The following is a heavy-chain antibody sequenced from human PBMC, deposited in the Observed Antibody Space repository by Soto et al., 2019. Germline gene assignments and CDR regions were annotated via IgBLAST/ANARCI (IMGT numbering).Heavy chain of an antibody. CDR3: ARVAVAGSNTRGFDP. J-gene: IGHJ5*02. V-gene: IGHV1-3*01. CDR2: INAGNGNT. CDR1: GYNFTSSA. D-gene: IGHD6-19*01. Sequence: QVQLVQSGAEVKKPGASVKVSCKASGYNFTSSAMHWVRQAPGQMLEWMGWINAGNGNTKYSQKFQGRVTITRDTSASTAYMELSSLRSEDTAVYYCARVAVAGSNTRGFDPWGQGTLVTVSS.